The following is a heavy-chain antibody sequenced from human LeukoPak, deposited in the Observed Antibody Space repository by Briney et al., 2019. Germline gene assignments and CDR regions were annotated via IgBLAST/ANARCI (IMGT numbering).Heavy chain of an antibody. Sequence: SETLSLTCAVYGGSFSGYYWSWIRQPPGKGLERIGEINHGGSTNYNPSLKSRVTISVDTSKNQFSLKLSSVTAADTAVYYCARGRNYYDSSGYRAGYFDLWGRGTLVTVSS. CDR1: GGSFSGYY. J-gene: IGHJ2*01. CDR3: ARGRNYYDSSGYRAGYFDL. D-gene: IGHD3-22*01. CDR2: INHGGST. V-gene: IGHV4-34*01.